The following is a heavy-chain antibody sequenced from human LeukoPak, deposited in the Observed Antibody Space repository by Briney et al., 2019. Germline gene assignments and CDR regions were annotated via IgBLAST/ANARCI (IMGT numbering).Heavy chain of an antibody. Sequence: SQTLSLTCTVSGGSISSGDYYWSWTRQPPGKGLEWIGYIYYSGSTYYNPSLKSRVTISVDTSKNQFSLKLSSVTAADTAVYYCASLGYYDSSGYPPLDYWGQGTLVTVSS. V-gene: IGHV4-30-4*01. CDR1: GGSISSGDYY. CDR3: ASLGYYDSSGYPPLDY. J-gene: IGHJ4*02. CDR2: IYYSGST. D-gene: IGHD3-22*01.